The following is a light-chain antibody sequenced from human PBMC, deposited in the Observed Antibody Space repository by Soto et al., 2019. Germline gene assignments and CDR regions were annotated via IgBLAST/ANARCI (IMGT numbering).Light chain of an antibody. Sequence: DIQMTQSPSTLSASVGDGVTITCRASQSISSWLAWYQQKPGKAPKFLIHKASSLGDGVPSRFSGSASGTEFTLTIWSLQPDDVATYYCQQYHSYPITFGGGTKVEI. J-gene: IGKJ4*01. CDR2: KAS. V-gene: IGKV1-5*03. CDR1: QSISSW. CDR3: QQYHSYPIT.